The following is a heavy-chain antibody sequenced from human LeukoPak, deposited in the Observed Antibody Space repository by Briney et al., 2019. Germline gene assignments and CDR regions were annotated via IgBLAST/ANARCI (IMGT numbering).Heavy chain of an antibody. CDR2: IKQDGSEK. CDR3: ARTYCSSTSCFDY. Sequence: PGGSLRLSCAASGFTFSSYLMGWVRQAPGKGLEWVANIKQDGSEKYYVDSVKGRFTISRDNAKNSLYLQMNSLRAEDTAVYYCARTYCSSTSCFDYWGQGTLVTVSS. CDR1: GFTFSSYL. V-gene: IGHV3-7*01. J-gene: IGHJ4*02. D-gene: IGHD2-2*01.